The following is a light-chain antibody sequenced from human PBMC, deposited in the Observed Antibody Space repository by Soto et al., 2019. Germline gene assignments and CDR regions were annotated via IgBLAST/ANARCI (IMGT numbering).Light chain of an antibody. CDR3: QQYNNWPRAT. J-gene: IGKJ4*01. CDR1: QNINSN. CDR2: RAS. Sequence: VMTQSPAILSVSPGERATLSCRASQNINSNLAWYQQKPGQAPRLLMFRASSRATGFPPRFSGSGSGTEFNLTISSLQSEDCAVYYCQQYNNWPRATFGGGTKVESK. V-gene: IGKV3-15*01.